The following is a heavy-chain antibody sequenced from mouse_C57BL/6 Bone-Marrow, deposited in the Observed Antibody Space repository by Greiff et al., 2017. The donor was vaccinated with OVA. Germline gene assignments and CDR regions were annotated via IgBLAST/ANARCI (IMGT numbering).Heavy chain of an antibody. Sequence: QVQLQQSGAELMKPGASVKLSCKATGYTFTGYWIEWVKQRPGHGLEWIGEILPGSGSTNYNEKFKGKATFTADTSSNTAYMHLSSLTTEDSAIYYVARSSIYYGNYWFAYWGQGTLVTVSA. CDR1: GYTFTGYW. CDR3: ARSSIYYGNYWFAY. D-gene: IGHD2-1*01. CDR2: ILPGSGST. J-gene: IGHJ3*01. V-gene: IGHV1-9*01.